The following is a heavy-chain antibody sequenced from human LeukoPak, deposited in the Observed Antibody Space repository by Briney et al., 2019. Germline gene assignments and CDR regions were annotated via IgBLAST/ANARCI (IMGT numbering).Heavy chain of an antibody. Sequence: GGSLRLSCTVSGFTVSTDSMSWVRQAPGKGLEWVSFIYTSGSTHNSDSVKGRFTISRDSSKNTLYLQMNSLRAEDTAVYYCARRAGDYSHPYDYWGQGTLVTVSS. CDR1: GFTVSTDS. J-gene: IGHJ4*02. V-gene: IGHV3-53*01. CDR2: IYTSGST. D-gene: IGHD3-22*01. CDR3: ARRAGDYSHPYDY.